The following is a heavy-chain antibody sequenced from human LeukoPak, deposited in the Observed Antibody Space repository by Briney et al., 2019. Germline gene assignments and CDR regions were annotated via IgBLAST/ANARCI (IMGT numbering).Heavy chain of an antibody. CDR3: ARALDVDTAVFHYYFDF. CDR2: IYPADSDT. Sequence: PGESLKISCQGSGYIFNTYWGGWVRQMPGKGLEWMGIIYPADSDTIYSPSFQGQVTISADKSINTAYLQWRTLKASDSAIYYCARALDVDTAVFHYYFDFWGQGTLVTVSS. CDR1: GYIFNTYW. D-gene: IGHD5-18*01. V-gene: IGHV5-51*03. J-gene: IGHJ4*02.